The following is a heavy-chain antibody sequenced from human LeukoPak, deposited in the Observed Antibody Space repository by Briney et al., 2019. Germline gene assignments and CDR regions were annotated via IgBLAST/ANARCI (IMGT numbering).Heavy chain of an antibody. D-gene: IGHD4-23*01. Sequence: PGGSLRLSCAASGFTFSDYAMNWVRQAPGKGLEWVSYISSSGSTIYYADSVKGRFTISRDNAKNSLYLQMNSLRAEDTAVYYCASPVVTRAFDIWGQGTMVTVSS. CDR3: ASPVVTRAFDI. CDR2: ISSSGSTI. V-gene: IGHV3-11*01. J-gene: IGHJ3*02. CDR1: GFTFSDYA.